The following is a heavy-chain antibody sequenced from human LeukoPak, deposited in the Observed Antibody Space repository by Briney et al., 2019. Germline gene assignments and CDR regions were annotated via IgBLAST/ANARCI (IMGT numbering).Heavy chain of an antibody. CDR3: ARIGYGRVRGRALYYYYGRDV. CDR2: ISSSGSNI. V-gene: IGHV3-48*03. CDR1: GFTFSRYE. Sequence: SGGSLRLSCAASGFTFSRYEMNWVRQAPGKGVEWVSYISSSGSNIFCADSVKGRFNISRDNAKNSLYLQMNSLKAEHTAVYYGARIGYGRVRGRALYYYYGRDVWGQGTTVTVSS. J-gene: IGHJ6*02. D-gene: IGHD3-10*01.